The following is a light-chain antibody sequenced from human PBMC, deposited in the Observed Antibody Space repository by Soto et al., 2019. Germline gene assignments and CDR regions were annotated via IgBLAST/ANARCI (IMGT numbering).Light chain of an antibody. CDR2: GAS. V-gene: IGKV3-20*01. J-gene: IGKJ1*01. CDR3: QQYGSSPWT. Sequence: EIVLMQSPSTLSLSPGERATLSCRASQSVSSSYLAWYQQKACQAPRLCIYGASSRATGIPDRFSGSGSGTDFTLTISRLEPEDFAVYYCQQYGSSPWTFGQGTKVDIK. CDR1: QSVSSSY.